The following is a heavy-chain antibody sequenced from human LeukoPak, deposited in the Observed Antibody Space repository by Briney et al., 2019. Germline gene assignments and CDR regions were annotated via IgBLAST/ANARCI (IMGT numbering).Heavy chain of an antibody. Sequence: ASVKVSCKASGYTFTSYGISWVRQAPGQGLEWMGWISAYNGNTNYAQKIQGRVTMTTDTSTSTAYMELRSLRSDDTAVYYCARGIAVEFYYYMDVWGKGTTVTVSS. J-gene: IGHJ6*03. CDR1: GYTFTSYG. V-gene: IGHV1-18*01. CDR3: ARGIAVEFYYYMDV. CDR2: ISAYNGNT. D-gene: IGHD6-19*01.